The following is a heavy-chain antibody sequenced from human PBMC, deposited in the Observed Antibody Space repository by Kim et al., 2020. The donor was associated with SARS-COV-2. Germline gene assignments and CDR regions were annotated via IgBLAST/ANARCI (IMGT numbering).Heavy chain of an antibody. CDR3: ATELGRPMVRGVSDYFDY. V-gene: IGHV1-24*01. CDR1: GYTLTELS. Sequence: ASVKVSCKVSGYTLTELSMHWVRQAPGKGLEWMGGFDPEDGETIYAQKFQGRVTMTEDTSTDTAYMELSSLRSEDTAVYYCATELGRPMVRGVSDYFDYWGQGTLATVSS. J-gene: IGHJ4*02. D-gene: IGHD3-10*01. CDR2: FDPEDGET.